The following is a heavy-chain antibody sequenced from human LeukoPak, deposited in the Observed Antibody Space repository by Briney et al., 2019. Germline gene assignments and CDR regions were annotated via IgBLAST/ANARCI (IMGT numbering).Heavy chain of an antibody. CDR3: AKGDGDNYYYYAMDV. V-gene: IGHV3-9*01. D-gene: IGHD4-17*01. J-gene: IGHJ6*02. Sequence: GGSLRLSCAASGFTLDDYAMQWVRHAPGKGLEGVSGISWNSGSIGYADSVKGRFTISRDNAKNSLYLQMNSLRAEDTALYYCAKGDGDNYYYYAMDVWGQGTTVTVSS. CDR2: ISWNSGSI. CDR1: GFTLDDYA.